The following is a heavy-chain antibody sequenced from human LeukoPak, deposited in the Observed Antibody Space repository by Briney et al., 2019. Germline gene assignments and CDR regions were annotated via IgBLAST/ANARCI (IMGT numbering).Heavy chain of an antibody. CDR1: GASFSGYY. Sequence: SETLSLTCAIYGASFSGYYWSWIRQPQGKGLDWIGEINHSGSTYYNPSLKSRVTISVDTSKNQFSLKLSSVTAADTAVYYCAREGQTVDYFDYWGQGTLVTVSS. CDR2: INHSGST. J-gene: IGHJ4*02. D-gene: IGHD6-19*01. V-gene: IGHV4-34*01. CDR3: AREGQTVDYFDY.